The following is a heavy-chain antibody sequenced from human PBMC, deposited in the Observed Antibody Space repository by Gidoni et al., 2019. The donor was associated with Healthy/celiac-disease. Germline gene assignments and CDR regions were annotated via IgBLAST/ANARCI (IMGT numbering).Heavy chain of an antibody. Sequence: QVQLVESGGGVVQPGRSLRLSCAASGFTFSSYGMHWVRQAPGKGLEWVAVISDDGSNKYYADSVKGRFTISRDNSKNTLYLQMNSLRAEDTAVYYCAKQGGGYYDSSGYYYEDWGQGTLVTVSS. CDR1: GFTFSSYG. V-gene: IGHV3-30*18. J-gene: IGHJ4*02. CDR3: AKQGGGYYDSSGYYYED. CDR2: ISDDGSNK. D-gene: IGHD3-22*01.